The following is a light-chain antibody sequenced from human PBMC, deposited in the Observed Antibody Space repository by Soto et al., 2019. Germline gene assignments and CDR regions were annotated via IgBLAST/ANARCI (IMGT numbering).Light chain of an antibody. CDR3: AVWDDSLSGVV. V-gene: IGLV1-47*01. CDR2: RDN. J-gene: IGLJ2*01. Sequence: QPVLTQSPSASGTPGQRVTISCSGSSSNIGRNYVYWYQQFPGTAPKLLIYRDNQGPSGVPDRFSGSKSGTSASLAISGLRSEDEADYYCAVWDDSLSGVVFGGGTKLTVL. CDR1: SSNIGRNY.